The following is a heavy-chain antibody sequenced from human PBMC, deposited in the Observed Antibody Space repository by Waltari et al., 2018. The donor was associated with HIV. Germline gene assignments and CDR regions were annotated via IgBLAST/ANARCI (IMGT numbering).Heavy chain of an antibody. CDR3: ARKGGIGSGWYAFDH. CDR1: VDSLPSYD. V-gene: IGHV1-8*02. J-gene: IGHJ4*02. CDR2: MNPNSGNT. Sequence: QEQLVQSGAEVTKYAASVKVSCKDSVDSLPSYDINWERQYSGQGPEWMGWMNPNSGNTGYAQKFQGRVTMTRNTSISTAYMELSSLKSEDTAVYYCARKGGIGSGWYAFDHWGQGTLVAVSS. D-gene: IGHD6-19*01.